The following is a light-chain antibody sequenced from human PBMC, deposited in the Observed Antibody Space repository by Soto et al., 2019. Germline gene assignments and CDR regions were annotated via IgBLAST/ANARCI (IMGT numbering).Light chain of an antibody. CDR1: RSISSW. V-gene: IGKV1-5*01. Sequence: DIQMTQFPSTLSASVGDRVTITCRASRSISSWLAWYQQKPGKAPKLLIYDASSLESGVPSRFSGSGSGTEFTLTISSLQPDDFATYYCQQYNSYWTFGQGTKVDIK. CDR3: QQYNSYWT. J-gene: IGKJ1*01. CDR2: DAS.